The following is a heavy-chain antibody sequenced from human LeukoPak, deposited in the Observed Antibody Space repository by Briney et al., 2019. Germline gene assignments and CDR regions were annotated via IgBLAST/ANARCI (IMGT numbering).Heavy chain of an antibody. D-gene: IGHD3/OR15-3a*01. CDR3: AKGTGYYILSRYNWFDP. CDR2: ISGSGGST. Sequence: PGGSLRLSCAASGFTFSSYAMSWVRQAPGKGLEWVSAISGSGGSTYYADSVKGRFTISRDNSKNTLYLQMNSLRAEDTAVYYCAKGTGYYILSRYNWFDPWDQGTLVTVSS. CDR1: GFTFSSYA. V-gene: IGHV3-23*01. J-gene: IGHJ5*02.